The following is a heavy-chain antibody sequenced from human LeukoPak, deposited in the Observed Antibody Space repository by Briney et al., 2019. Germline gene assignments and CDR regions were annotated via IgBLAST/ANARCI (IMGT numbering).Heavy chain of an antibody. CDR3: ARAPAAGDYYGMDV. V-gene: IGHV4-59*02. CDR1: GGSVSNYY. Sequence: SETLSLTCTVSGGSVSNYYWSWIRQPPGKGLEWIGYIYYSGSTDYNPSLKSRVAISVDTSKNQFCLRLSSVTAADTAAYYCARAPAAGDYYGMDVWGQGTTVTVSS. J-gene: IGHJ6*02. CDR2: IYYSGST. D-gene: IGHD6-13*01.